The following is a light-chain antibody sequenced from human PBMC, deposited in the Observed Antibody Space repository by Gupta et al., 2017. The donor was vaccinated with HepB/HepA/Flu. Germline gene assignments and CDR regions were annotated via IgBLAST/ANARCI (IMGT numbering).Light chain of an antibody. CDR3: QQSYSVPPFT. CDR1: QTIYGY. Sequence: DIQLTQSPSSLSASVGDRVTLTCLASQTIYGYLNWYQVKPGKAPKLLVYAASSLQSGVPSRFSGSGSGANFTLTVSSLHPEDFATYYCQQSYSVPPFTFGPGTDVEIK. CDR2: AAS. J-gene: IGKJ3*01. V-gene: IGKV1-39*01.